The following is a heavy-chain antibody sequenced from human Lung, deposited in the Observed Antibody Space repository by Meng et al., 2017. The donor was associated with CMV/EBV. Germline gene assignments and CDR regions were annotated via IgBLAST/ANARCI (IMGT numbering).Heavy chain of an antibody. CDR3: AKPAGFLWFGEDKNCFEY. V-gene: IGHV3-30*01. J-gene: IGHJ4*02. D-gene: IGHD3-10*01. CDR1: GLLLNSHA. Sequence: SCASSGLLLNSHAMHWVRQAPGTRQEWLAVLSYDGSVKYYADALGGRFTISRDNSKITLYLQMTSLRAEDTAVYYCAKPAGFLWFGEDKNCFEYGXQGNXVTVSS. CDR2: LSYDGSVK.